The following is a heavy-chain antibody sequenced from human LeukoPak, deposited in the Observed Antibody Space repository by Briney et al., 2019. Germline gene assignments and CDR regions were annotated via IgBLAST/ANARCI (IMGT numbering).Heavy chain of an antibody. D-gene: IGHD1-14*01. Sequence: SETLSLTCTVSLDSTTSNFWSWVRQPPGKGLEWIGEIHRSGSTNYNPSPQSRVTISIDRSKNQIALELSSVTAADTAVYYCAREIVGGFNPGAYWGQGTLVTVSS. CDR2: IHRSGST. CDR1: LDSTTSNF. J-gene: IGHJ4*02. CDR3: AREIVGGFNPGAY. V-gene: IGHV4-4*02.